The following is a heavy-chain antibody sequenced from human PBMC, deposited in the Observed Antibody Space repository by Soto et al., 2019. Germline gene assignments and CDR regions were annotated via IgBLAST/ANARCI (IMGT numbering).Heavy chain of an antibody. CDR1: GGTFSSYT. V-gene: IGHV1-69*02. J-gene: IGHJ4*02. CDR2: IIPIIAIA. CDR3: AKVGRDDGYY. D-gene: IGHD1-26*01. Sequence: QVQLVQSGAEVKKPGSSVKVSSRASGGTFSSYTISWVRQAPGQGLEWMGRIIPIIAIANYAQKFQGRVTITADESTSTAYMELSSLRPEDTAVYYCAKVGRDDGYYWGQGTLVTVSS.